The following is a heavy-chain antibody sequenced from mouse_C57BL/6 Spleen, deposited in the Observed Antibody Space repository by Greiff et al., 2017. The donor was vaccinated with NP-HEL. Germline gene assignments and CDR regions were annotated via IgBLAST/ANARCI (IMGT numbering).Heavy chain of an antibody. CDR3: AREAIWDGYYLYAMDY. J-gene: IGHJ4*01. CDR2: IYPGSGST. CDR1: GYTFTSYW. D-gene: IGHD2-3*01. Sequence: VQLQQPGAELVKPGASVKMSCTASGYTFTSYWITWVKQRPGQGLEWIGDIYPGSGSTNYNEKFKSKATLTVDTSSRTSYMQLISLTSEESAGYYCAREAIWDGYYLYAMDYWGQGTSVTVSS. V-gene: IGHV1-55*01.